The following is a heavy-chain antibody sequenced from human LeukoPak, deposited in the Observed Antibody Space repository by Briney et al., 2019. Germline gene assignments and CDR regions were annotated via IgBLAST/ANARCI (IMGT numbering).Heavy chain of an antibody. D-gene: IGHD1-1*01. CDR2: IYYSGST. V-gene: IGHV4-39*01. CDR1: GGSISSSSYY. J-gene: IGHJ6*03. CDR3: ARNMEHYYYYYMDV. Sequence: SKTLSLTCTVSGGSISSSSYYWGWIRQPPGKGLEWIGSIYYSGSTYYNPSLKSRVTISVDTSKNQFSLKLSSVTAADTAMYYCARNMEHYYYYYMDVWGKGTTVTVSS.